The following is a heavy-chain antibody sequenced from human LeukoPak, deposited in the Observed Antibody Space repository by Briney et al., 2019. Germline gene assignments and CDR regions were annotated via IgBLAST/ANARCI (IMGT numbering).Heavy chain of an antibody. J-gene: IGHJ4*02. CDR1: GGSISSNSSY. CDR2: ISYRGTT. V-gene: IGHV4-39*01. CDR3: ARLGLGSRRFDY. D-gene: IGHD3-16*01. Sequence: SETLSLTCTVSGGSISSNSSYWGWIRQPPGQGLEWIGTISYRGTTFYRPSLKSRVTMSVDTSKKQFSLNLSSVIAADTAVYYCARLGLGSRRFDYWGQGSLVTVSS.